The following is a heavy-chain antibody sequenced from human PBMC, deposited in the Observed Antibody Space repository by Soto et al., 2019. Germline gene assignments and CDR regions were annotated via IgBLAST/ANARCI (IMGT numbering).Heavy chain of an antibody. CDR2: IISTGRT. CDR3: AHYRSGRAFDI. V-gene: IGHV4-39*07. CDR1: GGSVNSENHY. J-gene: IGHJ3*02. Sequence: SETLSLTCTVSGGSVNSENHYWVWIRQPPGKGLEWISSIISTGRTYYNPSLKSRVTISVDTSKNQFSLKLSSVTAADTAVDYCAHYRSGRAFDIWGQGTMVPVSS. D-gene: IGHD1-26*01.